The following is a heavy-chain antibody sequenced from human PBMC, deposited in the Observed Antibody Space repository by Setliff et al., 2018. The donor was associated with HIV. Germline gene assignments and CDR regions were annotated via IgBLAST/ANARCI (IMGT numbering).Heavy chain of an antibody. J-gene: IGHJ4*02. D-gene: IGHD2-15*01. Sequence: ASVKVSCKASGYTFISYDINWVRQATGQGLEWMGWMNPNIGKTAYAQKFQGRVTMTRNTSISTAYMELSSLRSDDTAVYYCARGLPDCSGGNCYPYRFDYWGQGTLGTSPQ. CDR1: GYTFISYD. CDR3: ARGLPDCSGGNCYPYRFDY. CDR2: MNPNIGKT. V-gene: IGHV1-8*02.